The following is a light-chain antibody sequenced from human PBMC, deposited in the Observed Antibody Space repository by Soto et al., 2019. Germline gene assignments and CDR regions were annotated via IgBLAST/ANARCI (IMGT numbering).Light chain of an antibody. J-gene: IGKJ1*01. V-gene: IGKV3-20*01. CDR3: QFYGDPPKT. CDR1: QSVSSNF. Sequence: EIVLTQSPGTLSLSPGERGTLSCRASQSVSSNFLAWYQQKPGQAPRLLIFDASTRATGIPDRFTGRGSGKDFTLTISRLEPEDFAVYYCQFYGDPPKTFGQGTKVEIK. CDR2: DAS.